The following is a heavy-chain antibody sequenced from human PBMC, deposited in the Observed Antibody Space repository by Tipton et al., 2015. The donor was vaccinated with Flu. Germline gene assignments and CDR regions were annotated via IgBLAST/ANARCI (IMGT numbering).Heavy chain of an antibody. D-gene: IGHD3-10*01. V-gene: IGHV1-8*01. J-gene: IGHJ6*02. CDR1: GYTFTNYD. CDR2: MNPNRGNT. CDR3: ARGLSITYYYYGVDL. Sequence: QSGAEVKKPGASVKVSCKASGYTFTNYDINWVRQVTGQGLEWMGWMNPNRGNTGYAQEFQGRVTMTRNTSISTAYMELSSLRSEDTAVYYCARGLSITYYYYGVDLWGRGTRVSVSS.